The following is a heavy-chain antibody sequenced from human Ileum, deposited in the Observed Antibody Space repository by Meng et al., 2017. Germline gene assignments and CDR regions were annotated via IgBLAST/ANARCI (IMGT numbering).Heavy chain of an antibody. V-gene: IGHV3-53*01. CDR1: GFTVSSNY. D-gene: IGHD1-1*01. Sequence: GESLKISCAASGFTVSSNYMIWVRQAPGKGLEWVSVIFSGGSTYYADSVRGRFTISRDNSQKTLYLQMNSLRAEDTAVYYCARDVRTTSGWNGVFDYWGQGTLVTVSS. J-gene: IGHJ4*02. CDR3: ARDVRTTSGWNGVFDY. CDR2: IFSGGST.